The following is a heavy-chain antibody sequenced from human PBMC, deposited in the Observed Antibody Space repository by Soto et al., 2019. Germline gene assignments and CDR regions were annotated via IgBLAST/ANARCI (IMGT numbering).Heavy chain of an antibody. Sequence: SETLSLTCTVSGGSISSGGYYWSWIRQHPGKGLEWIGYIYYSGSTYYNPSLKSRVTISVDTSKNQFSLKLSSVTAADTAVYYCARPQPVSYIAADEYDYYGMDVWGKRTTVTVYS. CDR2: IYYSGST. CDR3: ARPQPVSYIAADEYDYYGMDV. V-gene: IGHV4-31*03. CDR1: GGSISSGGYY. J-gene: IGHJ6*04. D-gene: IGHD6-13*01.